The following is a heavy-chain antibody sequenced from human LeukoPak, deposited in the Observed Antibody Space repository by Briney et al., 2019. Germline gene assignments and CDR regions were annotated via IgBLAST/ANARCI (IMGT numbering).Heavy chain of an antibody. CDR3: ARGGGWGIDY. V-gene: IGHV3-7*05. CDR1: GFTFNGYW. Sequence: PGRSLRLSCAASGFTFNGYWMSWVRQAPGKGLEWVANIKQDGSEKYYVDSLKGRFTISRDNAKNSLYVQMNSLRAEDTAVYYCARGGGWGIDYWGQGTLVTVSS. J-gene: IGHJ4*02. CDR2: IKQDGSEK. D-gene: IGHD6-19*01.